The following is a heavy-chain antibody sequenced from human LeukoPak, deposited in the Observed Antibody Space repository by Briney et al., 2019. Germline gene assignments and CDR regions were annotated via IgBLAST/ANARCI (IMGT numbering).Heavy chain of an antibody. V-gene: IGHV1-69*05. Sequence: SGKVSCKASGGTFSSYAISWVRQAPGQVLEWMGGIIPIFGTANYAQKFQGRVRTTTDESTHTAYIGLSSLRSEDTAVYYCARDRNYYDSSGYPDHYYYYYMDVWGKGTTVTVSS. CDR2: IIPIFGTA. CDR3: ARDRNYYDSSGYPDHYYYYYMDV. CDR1: GGTFSSYA. D-gene: IGHD3-22*01. J-gene: IGHJ6*03.